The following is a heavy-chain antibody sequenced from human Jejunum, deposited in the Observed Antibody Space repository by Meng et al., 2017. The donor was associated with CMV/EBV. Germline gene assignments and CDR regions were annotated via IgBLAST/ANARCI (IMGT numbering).Heavy chain of an antibody. D-gene: IGHD2-15*01. CDR3: ASDVPLGLRTCSGGSCANGFDY. J-gene: IGHJ4*02. Sequence: QVQLQESGPGLVKPSGTLSLTCAVSGGSIPSSNWWSWVRQPPGKGLEWIGEIFHNGNTNYNPSLQSRVTISVDKSNSQFFLRLTSVTAADTAVYFCASDVPLGLRTCSGGSCANGFDYWGQGTLVTVSS. CDR2: IFHNGNT. CDR1: GGSIPSSNW. V-gene: IGHV4-4*02.